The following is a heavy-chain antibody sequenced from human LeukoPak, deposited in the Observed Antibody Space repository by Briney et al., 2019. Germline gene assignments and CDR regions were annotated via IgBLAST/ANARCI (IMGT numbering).Heavy chain of an antibody. J-gene: IGHJ4*02. CDR1: GGSISSSSYY. CDR2: IYYSGST. CDR3: ARSVVAATPVYFDY. V-gene: IGHV4-39*01. Sequence: SETLSLTCTVSGGSISSSSYYWGWISQPPGKGLEWIGSIYYSGSTYYNPSLKSRVTISVDTSKNQFSLKLSSVTAADTAVYYCARSVVAATPVYFDYWGQGILVTVSS. D-gene: IGHD2-15*01.